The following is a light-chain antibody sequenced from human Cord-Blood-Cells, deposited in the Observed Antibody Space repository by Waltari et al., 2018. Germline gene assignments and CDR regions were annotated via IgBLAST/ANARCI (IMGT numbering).Light chain of an antibody. Sequence: QTVVTQEPSFSVSPGGTVTLTCGLSSGPVSTSYYPSWYQQTPGQAPRTLIYSTNTRSSGVPDRFSGSILGNKAALTITGAQADDESDYYGVLYMGSGIWVFGGGTKLTVL. CDR1: SGPVSTSYY. J-gene: IGLJ3*02. V-gene: IGLV8-61*01. CDR3: VLYMGSGIWV. CDR2: STN.